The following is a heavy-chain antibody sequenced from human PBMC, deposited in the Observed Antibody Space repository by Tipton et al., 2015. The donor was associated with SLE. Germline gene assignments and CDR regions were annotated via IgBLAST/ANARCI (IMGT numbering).Heavy chain of an antibody. V-gene: IGHV4-39*01. CDR2: VYYSGTT. CDR1: GGSISSSSYY. CDR3: ASLGYAYGYGGDPFDM. Sequence: TLSLTCTVTGGSISSSSYYWGWIRQPPGKGLEWIGSVYYSGTTYYNPSLKSRLTMSIDTPKNQFSLKLISVTAADTAADYCASLGYAYGYGGDPFDMWGQGTMVTVSS. D-gene: IGHD5-18*01. J-gene: IGHJ3*02.